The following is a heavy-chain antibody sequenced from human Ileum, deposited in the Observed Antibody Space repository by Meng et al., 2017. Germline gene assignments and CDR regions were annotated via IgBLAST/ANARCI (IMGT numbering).Heavy chain of an antibody. Sequence: QVRLNQVGPGLLKPSKTLSPTCAVFGWSFNDYYWSWVRQSPGKGLEWIGQIHHSGRTNYKSSLERRVTISVDTSKSQFSLKLTSVTAADTAMYYCVRGPARETHDFDYWGQGALVTVSS. D-gene: IGHD1-26*01. CDR2: IHHSGRT. V-gene: IGHV4-34*01. CDR3: VRGPARETHDFDY. J-gene: IGHJ4*02. CDR1: GWSFNDYY.